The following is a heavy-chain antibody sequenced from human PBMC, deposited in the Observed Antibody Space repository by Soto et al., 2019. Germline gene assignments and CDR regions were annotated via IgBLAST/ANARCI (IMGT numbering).Heavy chain of an antibody. V-gene: IGHV4-31*03. J-gene: IGHJ5*02. CDR2: IYYSGST. CDR1: GGSISSGGYY. D-gene: IGHD2-15*01. Sequence: SETLSLTCTVSGGSISSGGYYWSWIRQHPGKGLEWIGYIYYSGSTYYNPSLKSRVTISVDTSKNQFSLKLSSVTAADTAVYYCARDGEDKNWFDPWGQGTLVTVSS. CDR3: ARDGEDKNWFDP.